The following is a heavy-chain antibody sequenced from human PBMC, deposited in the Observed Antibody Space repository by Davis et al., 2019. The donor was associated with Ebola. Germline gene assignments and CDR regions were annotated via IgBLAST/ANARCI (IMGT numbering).Heavy chain of an antibody. D-gene: IGHD5-18*01. Sequence: ASVKVSCKASGGTFSSYAISWVRQAPGQRLEWMGWINAGNGNTKYSQKFQGRVTITRDTSASTAYMELSSLRAEDTAVYYCAKAGSMWIQLWPSAHWFDPWGQGTLVTVSS. J-gene: IGHJ5*02. CDR3: AKAGSMWIQLWPSAHWFDP. V-gene: IGHV1-3*01. CDR1: GGTFSSYA. CDR2: INAGNGNT.